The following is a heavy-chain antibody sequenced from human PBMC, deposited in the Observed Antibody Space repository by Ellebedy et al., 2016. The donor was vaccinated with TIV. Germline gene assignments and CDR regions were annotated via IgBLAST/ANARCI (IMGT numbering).Heavy chain of an antibody. Sequence: GGSLRLSCAASGFTFSHYWMSWVRQAPGRGLEWVANVNQNEREKYYVDSVKGRFTISRDNSKNSVYLQMNSLRAEDTAVYYCARAPDGSGSFYYFDYWGQGTLVTVSS. D-gene: IGHD3-10*01. CDR1: GFTFSHYW. V-gene: IGHV3-7*01. J-gene: IGHJ4*02. CDR2: VNQNEREK. CDR3: ARAPDGSGSFYYFDY.